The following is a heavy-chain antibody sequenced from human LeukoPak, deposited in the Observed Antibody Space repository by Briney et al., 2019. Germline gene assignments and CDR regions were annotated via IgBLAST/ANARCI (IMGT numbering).Heavy chain of an antibody. V-gene: IGHV1-2*02. D-gene: IGHD3-22*01. Sequence: ASVKVSFKASGYTFTSYYLHWVRQAPGQGLEGMGWINPKSGGTNYAQKFQGRVTMTRDTSISTAYMELRRLRSDDTAEYYCARALYYDSSGYYSSSYNYFQHWGQGTLVTVSS. CDR1: GYTFTSYY. CDR2: INPKSGGT. CDR3: ARALYYDSSGYYSSSYNYFQH. J-gene: IGHJ1*01.